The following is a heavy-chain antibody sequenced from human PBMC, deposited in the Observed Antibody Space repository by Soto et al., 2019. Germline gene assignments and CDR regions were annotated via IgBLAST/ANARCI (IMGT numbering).Heavy chain of an antibody. J-gene: IGHJ4*02. CDR3: ARDKTYCGGDCSND. V-gene: IGHV1-69*08. CDR2: IIPILGIA. D-gene: IGHD2-21*02. Sequence: QVQLVQSGAEVKKPGSSVKVSCKASGGTFSSYTISWVRQAPGQGLEWMGRIIPILGIANYAQKFQGRVTITADKSTSTAYRELSSLRSEDTAVYYCARDKTYCGGDCSNDWGQGTLVTVSS. CDR1: GGTFSSYT.